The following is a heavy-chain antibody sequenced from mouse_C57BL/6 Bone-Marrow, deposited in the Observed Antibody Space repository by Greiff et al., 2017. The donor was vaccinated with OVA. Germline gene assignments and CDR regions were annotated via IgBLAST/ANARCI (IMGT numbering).Heavy chain of an antibody. CDR1: GYSFTGYY. J-gene: IGHJ3*01. Sequence: VQLQQSGPELVKPGASVKISCKASGYSFTGYYMNWVKQSPEKSLEWIGEINPSTGGTTYNQKFKAKATLTVDKSSSTAYMQLKSLTSEDSAVYYCAKSYDYDVGVAYWGQGTLVTVSA. D-gene: IGHD2-4*01. CDR3: AKSYDYDVGVAY. CDR2: INPSTGGT. V-gene: IGHV1-42*01.